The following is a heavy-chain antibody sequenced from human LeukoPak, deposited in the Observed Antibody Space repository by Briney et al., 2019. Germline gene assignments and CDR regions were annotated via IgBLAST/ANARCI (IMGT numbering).Heavy chain of an antibody. CDR1: GFTVSSNY. CDR2: IYAGGST. D-gene: IGHD3-10*01. V-gene: IGHV3-53*01. Sequence: SGKSLRLSCAASGFTVSSNYMSWVRQAPGKGLEWVSVIYAGGSTYYADSVKGRFTISRDNSKNTLYLQMNGLRAEDTAVYYCARVVRGVIHWFDPWGQGTLVTVSS. CDR3: ARVVRGVIHWFDP. J-gene: IGHJ5*02.